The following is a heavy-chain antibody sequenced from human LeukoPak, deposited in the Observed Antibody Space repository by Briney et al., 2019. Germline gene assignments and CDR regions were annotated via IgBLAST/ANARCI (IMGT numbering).Heavy chain of an antibody. D-gene: IGHD2-21*02. CDR3: ARDREYCGGDCYSYYFDY. CDR2: INPNSGGT. J-gene: IGHJ4*02. Sequence: ASVKVSCKASGYTFTGYYMHWVRQAPGQGLEWMGRINPNSGGTNYAQKFQGRVTMTRDTSISTAYMELSRLRSDDTAAYYCARDREYCGGDCYSYYFDYWGQGTLVTVSS. CDR1: GYTFTGYY. V-gene: IGHV1-2*06.